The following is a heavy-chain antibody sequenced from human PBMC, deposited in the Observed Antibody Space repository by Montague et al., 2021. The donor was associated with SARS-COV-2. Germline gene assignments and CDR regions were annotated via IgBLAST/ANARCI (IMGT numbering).Heavy chain of an antibody. D-gene: IGHD3-9*01. J-gene: IGHJ4*02. V-gene: IGHV3-48*03. Sequence: SLRLSCAASGFTFSSCEMNWVRQAPGKGLEWVSYITSSGSTIYYADSVKGRFTISRDNAKNSLFLQMNSLRAEDTAVYYCARDLRDYDILTGYLWGQGTLVTVSS. CDR1: GFTFSSCE. CDR3: ARDLRDYDILTGYL. CDR2: ITSSGSTI.